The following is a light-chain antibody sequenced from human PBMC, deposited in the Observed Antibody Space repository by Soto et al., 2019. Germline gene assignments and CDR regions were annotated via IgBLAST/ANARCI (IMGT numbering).Light chain of an antibody. CDR3: MKALQKNST. CDR1: QSLLHTNGINY. Sequence: VVVTQSPLSLPVTPGEPASMSCRASQSLLHTNGINYLHWYLQKPGQSPQLLIYLGSHRASGVPDRFSGSGSGTEYTLRISRVEAEDVGIYYCMKALQKNSTFGKGTKV. J-gene: IGKJ4*01. V-gene: IGKV2-28*01. CDR2: LGS.